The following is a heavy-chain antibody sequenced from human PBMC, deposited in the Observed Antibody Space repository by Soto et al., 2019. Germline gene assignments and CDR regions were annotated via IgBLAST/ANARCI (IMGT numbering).Heavy chain of an antibody. Sequence: QVQLQESGPGLVKPSQTLSLTCTVSGGSISSGGYYWSWIRQHPGKGLEWIGYIDYSGSTYYNPYLKIRVTISVDTSKNQFSLKLSSVTAADTAVYYCASVRWLLNYFDYWGQGTLVTVSS. CDR1: GGSISSGGYY. V-gene: IGHV4-31*03. J-gene: IGHJ4*02. CDR3: ASVRWLLNYFDY. D-gene: IGHD3-22*01. CDR2: IDYSGST.